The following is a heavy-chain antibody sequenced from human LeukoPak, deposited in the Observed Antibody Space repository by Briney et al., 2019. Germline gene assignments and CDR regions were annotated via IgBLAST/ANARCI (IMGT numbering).Heavy chain of an antibody. CDR3: ARGQRPYQIVVVVAATRYWFDP. CDR1: GYTFTSYD. V-gene: IGHV1-8*03. D-gene: IGHD2-15*01. J-gene: IGHJ5*02. CDR2: MNPNSGNT. Sequence: ASVKVSCKASGYTFTSYDINWVRQATGQGLEWMGWMNPNSGNTGYAQKFQGRVTITRNTSISTAYMELSSLRSEDTAVYYCARGQRPYQIVVVVAATRYWFDPWGQGTLATVSS.